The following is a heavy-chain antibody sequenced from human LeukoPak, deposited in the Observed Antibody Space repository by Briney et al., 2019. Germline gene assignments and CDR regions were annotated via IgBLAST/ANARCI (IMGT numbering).Heavy chain of an antibody. CDR2: IYPGDSDT. D-gene: IGHD3-10*01. V-gene: IGHV5-51*01. CDR1: GYSFTSYW. J-gene: IGHJ6*03. Sequence: GESLKISCKGSGYSFTSYWIGWVRQMPGKGLDWMGIIYPGDSDTRYSPSFQGQVTISADKSISTAYLQWSSLKASDTAMYYCARMVRGVISRYYYYMDVWGKGTTVTVSS. CDR3: ARMVRGVISRYYYYMDV.